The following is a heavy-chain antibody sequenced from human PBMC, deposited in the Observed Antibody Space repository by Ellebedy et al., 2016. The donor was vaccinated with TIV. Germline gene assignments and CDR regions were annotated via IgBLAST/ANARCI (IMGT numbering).Heavy chain of an antibody. CDR1: GFNFSNYW. J-gene: IGHJ4*02. Sequence: GESLKISXAASGFNFSNYWMYWIRQAPGKGPEWVAHIKQDGGEKHYEDSVKGRFTISRDNAKNSLDLQMNSLRAEDTAVYYCARDQTGPFYLGVYFGSGSIFDYWGQGTLVTVSS. CDR3: ARDQTGPFYLGVYFGSGSIFDY. V-gene: IGHV3-7*01. CDR2: IKQDGGEK. D-gene: IGHD3-10*01.